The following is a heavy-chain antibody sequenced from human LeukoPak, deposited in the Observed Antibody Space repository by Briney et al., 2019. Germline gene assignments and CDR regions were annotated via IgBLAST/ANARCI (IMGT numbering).Heavy chain of an antibody. V-gene: IGHV4-4*07. CDR1: GGSISSYY. Sequence: KSSETLSLTCTVSGGSISSYYWSWIRQPAGKGLEWIGRIYTSGSTNYNPSLKSRVTMSVDTSKNQFSLKLSSATAADTAVYYCARTIVGVMYYNNWFDPWGQGTLVTVSS. CDR3: ARTIVGVMYYNNWFDP. CDR2: IYTSGST. D-gene: IGHD3-10*01. J-gene: IGHJ5*02.